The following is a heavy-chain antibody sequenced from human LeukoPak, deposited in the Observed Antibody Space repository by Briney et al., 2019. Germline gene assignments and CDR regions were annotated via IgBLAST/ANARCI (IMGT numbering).Heavy chain of an antibody. J-gene: IGHJ4*02. CDR2: IYTSGST. Sequence: SSETLSLTCTVSGGSISSYYWSWIRQPAGKGLEWIGRIYTSGSTNYSASLKSRVTMSVDTSKNQFSLKLSSVTAADTAVYYCARFSAIWFGDIWGRGTLVTVSS. CDR3: ARFSAIWFGDI. D-gene: IGHD3-10*01. CDR1: GGSISSYY. V-gene: IGHV4-4*07.